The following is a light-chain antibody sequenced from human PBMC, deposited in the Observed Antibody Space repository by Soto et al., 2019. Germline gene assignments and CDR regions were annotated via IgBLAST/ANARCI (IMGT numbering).Light chain of an antibody. CDR2: DAS. CDR1: QDIINY. V-gene: IGKV1-33*01. J-gene: IGKJ5*01. CDR3: QQYDNFPIT. Sequence: DIQMTQSPSSLSASVGDRVTITCQASQDIINYLNWYQQKPGKAPKLLIYDASNLERGVPSRFSGNASGTDFTFTISSLQPEDIATCYCQQYDNFPITFGQGTRLEIK.